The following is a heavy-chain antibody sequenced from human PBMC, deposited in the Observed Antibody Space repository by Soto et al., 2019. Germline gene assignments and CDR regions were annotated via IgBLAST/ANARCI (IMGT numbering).Heavy chain of an antibody. J-gene: IGHJ5*02. CDR1: GGSISSGDYY. D-gene: IGHD2-2*01. CDR3: ARVVRFCSSPSCRGRNWFDP. Sequence: QVQLQESGPGLVKPSQTLSLTRSVSGGSISSGDYYWSWIRQPPGKGLEWVGCMFYTGTTYYHPSLKSRFTISMDTSKNQFSLRLTSVTAADTAEYHCARVVRFCSSPSCRGRNWFDPWGQGTRVTVSS. V-gene: IGHV4-30-4*01. CDR2: MFYTGTT.